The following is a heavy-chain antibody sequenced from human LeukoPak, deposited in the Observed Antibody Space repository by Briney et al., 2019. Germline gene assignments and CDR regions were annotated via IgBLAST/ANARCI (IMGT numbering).Heavy chain of an antibody. CDR3: AREANTAFDY. Sequence: GGSLRLSCVASGFTFGSYWMHWVRQAPGKGLVWVSRINYDGTSTAYADSVKGRFTVSRDNGKKTVSLQINSLRPDDTAVYYCAREANTAFDYWGQGTLVTVSS. J-gene: IGHJ4*02. CDR2: INYDGTST. D-gene: IGHD2/OR15-2a*01. V-gene: IGHV3-74*01. CDR1: GFTFGSYW.